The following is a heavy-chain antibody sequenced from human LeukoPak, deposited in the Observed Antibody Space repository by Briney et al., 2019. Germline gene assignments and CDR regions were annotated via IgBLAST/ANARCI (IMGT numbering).Heavy chain of an antibody. V-gene: IGHV3-30*03. Sequence: GGPLRLSCAASGFTFSSYWMSWVRQAPGKGLEWVAVISYDGSNKYYADSVKGRFTISRDNSKNTLYLQMNSLRAEDTAVYYCARDRNYGVAFDYWGQGTLVTVSS. CDR3: ARDRNYGVAFDY. J-gene: IGHJ4*02. CDR2: ISYDGSNK. CDR1: GFTFSSYW. D-gene: IGHD4-17*01.